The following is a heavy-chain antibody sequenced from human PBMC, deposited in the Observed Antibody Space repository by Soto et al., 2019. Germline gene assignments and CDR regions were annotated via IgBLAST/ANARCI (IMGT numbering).Heavy chain of an antibody. CDR3: AMVDVYVTPSPQDV. J-gene: IGHJ6*02. V-gene: IGHV1-18*01. CDR1: GYRFTSYG. CDR2: INAYNGNT. D-gene: IGHD3-16*01. Sequence: QVQLVQSGAEVKNPGASVKVSCKASGYRFTSYGIGWVRQAPGQGLEWMGWINAYNGNTNYAQNLQGRVTLTTDTSTSTAYMELRSLKSTATAVDYCAMVDVYVTPSPQDVWGQGTTVTVSS.